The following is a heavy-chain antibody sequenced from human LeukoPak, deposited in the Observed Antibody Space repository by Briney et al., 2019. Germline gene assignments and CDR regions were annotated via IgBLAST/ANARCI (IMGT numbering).Heavy chain of an antibody. CDR3: ARLRGVVRNRHYGMDV. Sequence: GASVKVSCKASGYTFTSYDINWVRQATGQGLEWMGWMNPNSGNTGYAQKFQGRVTMTRNTSISTAYMELSSLRSEDTAVYYCARLRGVVRNRHYGMDVWGQGTTVTVSS. J-gene: IGHJ6*02. CDR2: MNPNSGNT. D-gene: IGHD2-15*01. V-gene: IGHV1-8*01. CDR1: GYTFTSYD.